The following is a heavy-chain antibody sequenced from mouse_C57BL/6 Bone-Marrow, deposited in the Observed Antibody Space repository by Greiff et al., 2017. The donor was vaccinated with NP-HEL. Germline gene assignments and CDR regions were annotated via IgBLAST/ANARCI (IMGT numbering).Heavy chain of an antibody. Sequence: VQLQQPGAELVKPGASVKMSCKASGYTFTSYWITWVKQRPGQGLEWIGDIYPGSGSTNYNEKFKSKATLTVDTAYSTAYMQLSSQTSEDAAVYYCASRVYYGSTYGGYFDVWGTGTTVTVSS. CDR1: GYTFTSYW. V-gene: IGHV1-55*01. J-gene: IGHJ1*03. CDR2: IYPGSGST. CDR3: ASRVYYGSTYGGYFDV. D-gene: IGHD1-1*01.